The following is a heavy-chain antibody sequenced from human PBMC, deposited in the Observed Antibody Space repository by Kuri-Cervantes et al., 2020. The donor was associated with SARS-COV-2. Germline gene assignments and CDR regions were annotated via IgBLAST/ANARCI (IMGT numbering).Heavy chain of an antibody. Sequence: GESLKISCAASGFTFSGYDMHWVRQAPGKGLEWVAVIWYDGSNKYYADSVKGRFTISRDNSKNTLYLQMNSLRVEDTAVYYCARDRVGVHDYWGQGTLVTVSS. D-gene: IGHD2-21*01. V-gene: IGHV3-33*08. CDR3: ARDRVGVHDY. J-gene: IGHJ4*02. CDR1: GFTFSGYD. CDR2: IWYDGSNK.